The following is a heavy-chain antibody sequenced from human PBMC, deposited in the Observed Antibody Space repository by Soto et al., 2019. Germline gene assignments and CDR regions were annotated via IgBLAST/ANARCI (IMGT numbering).Heavy chain of an antibody. J-gene: IGHJ4*02. Sequence: QITLNESGPALVKPTQTLTLTCTFSGFSLNTRDVGVGRIRQPPGKALEWLGVVYWDDDKTYSPSLKSRLTITKDTPKSQVVLRMTKMDPVDTATYYCAHCRGGVASFWGQGTLVTVSS. V-gene: IGHV2-5*02. D-gene: IGHD3-16*01. CDR3: AHCRGGVASF. CDR1: GFSLNTRDVG. CDR2: VYWDDDK.